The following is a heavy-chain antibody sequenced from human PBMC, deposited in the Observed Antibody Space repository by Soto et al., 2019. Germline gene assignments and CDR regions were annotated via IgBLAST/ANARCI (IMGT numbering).Heavy chain of an antibody. J-gene: IGHJ5*02. CDR1: GGSVSSGSYY. D-gene: IGHD3-16*02. CDR3: ARADYDYVWGSYRLNWFDP. Sequence: PSETLSLTCTVSGGSVSSGSYYWSWIRQPPGKGLEWIGYIYYSGSTNYNPSLKSRVTISVDTSKNQFSLKLSSVTAADTAVYYCARADYDYVWGSYRLNWFDPWGQGTLVTVSP. CDR2: IYYSGST. V-gene: IGHV4-61*01.